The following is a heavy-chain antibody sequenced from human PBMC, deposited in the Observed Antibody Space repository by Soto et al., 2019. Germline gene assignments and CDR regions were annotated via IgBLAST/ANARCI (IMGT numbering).Heavy chain of an antibody. CDR2: IKTDGSTT. D-gene: IGHD3-9*01. Sequence: EVQLVESGGGLAQPGGSLRLSCAASGFTFSSYWMHWVRQAPGKGLVWVSQIKTDGSTTTYADSVKGRFTVSRDNAKNTLYLQMNSLRVEDTAIYYCTRGFHWAWDNWGQGAQVTVSS. CDR1: GFTFSSYW. J-gene: IGHJ4*02. V-gene: IGHV3-74*01. CDR3: TRGFHWAWDN.